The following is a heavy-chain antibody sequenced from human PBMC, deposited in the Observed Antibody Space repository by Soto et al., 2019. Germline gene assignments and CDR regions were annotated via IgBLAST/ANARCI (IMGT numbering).Heavy chain of an antibody. CDR3: AKGKQWLVPSWFAP. D-gene: IGHD6-19*01. V-gene: IGHV3-23*01. CDR1: GFTLSDYA. CDR2: ISASGSTT. Sequence: ELELLESGGGLVQPGGSLRLSCALSGFTLSDYAMSWVRRAPGKGLEWVSTISASGSTTHYEDSVKGRFTISGDSSKTTLYLQMDRMRADHTAVYSCAKGKQWLVPSWFAPGGLGTLVTVSS. J-gene: IGHJ5*02.